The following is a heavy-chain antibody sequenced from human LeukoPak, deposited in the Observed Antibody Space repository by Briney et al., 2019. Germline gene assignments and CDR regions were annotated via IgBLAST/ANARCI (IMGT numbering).Heavy chain of an antibody. CDR2: IYYSGST. CDR1: GGSISSHY. V-gene: IGHV4-59*11. Sequence: SETLSLTCTISGGSISSHYWSWIRQPPGKGLEWIGYIYYSGSTNYNPSLKSRVTISVDTSKNQFSLKLSSVTAADTAVYYCARLTWPNWFDPWGQGTLVTVSS. D-gene: IGHD5-12*01. CDR3: ARLTWPNWFDP. J-gene: IGHJ5*02.